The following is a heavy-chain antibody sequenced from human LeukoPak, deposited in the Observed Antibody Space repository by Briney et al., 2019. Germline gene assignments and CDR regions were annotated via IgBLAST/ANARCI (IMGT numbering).Heavy chain of an antibody. J-gene: IGHJ3*02. Sequence: ASVKVSCKASGYTFTGYYMHWVRQAPGQGLEWMGWISAYNGNTNYAQKLQGRVTMTTDTSTSTAYMELRSLRSDDTAVYYCAREGEFYAFDIWGQGTMVTVSS. CDR3: AREGEFYAFDI. CDR2: ISAYNGNT. D-gene: IGHD3-10*01. CDR1: GYTFTGYY. V-gene: IGHV1-18*04.